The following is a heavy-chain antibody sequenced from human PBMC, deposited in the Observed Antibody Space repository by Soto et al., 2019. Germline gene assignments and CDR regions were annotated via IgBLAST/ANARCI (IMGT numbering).Heavy chain of an antibody. CDR1: GGTFSSYT. CDR3: ARLEVDSGSYYTASGLEGDMFQH. Sequence: QVQLVQSGAEVKKPGSSVKVSCKASGGTFSSYTISWVRQAPGQGLEWMGRIIPILGIANYAQKFQGRVTITADKSTSTAYMELSSLGSEDTAVYYCARLEVDSGSYYTASGLEGDMFQHWGQGTLVTVSS. D-gene: IGHD1-26*01. CDR2: IIPILGIA. V-gene: IGHV1-69*02. J-gene: IGHJ1*01.